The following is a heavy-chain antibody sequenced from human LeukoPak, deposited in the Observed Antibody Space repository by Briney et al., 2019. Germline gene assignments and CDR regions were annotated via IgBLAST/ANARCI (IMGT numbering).Heavy chain of an antibody. Sequence: PGGSRRLSCIASGFTFSSNSMNWVRQAPGKGLEWVSYISRSSSTIYYADSVKGRFTISRDNAKNSLFLQMNSLRAEDTAVYYCARDDSGYVSWGQGTLVTVSS. D-gene: IGHD3-22*01. CDR3: ARDDSGYVS. CDR2: ISRSSSTI. V-gene: IGHV3-48*04. J-gene: IGHJ5*02. CDR1: GFTFSSNS.